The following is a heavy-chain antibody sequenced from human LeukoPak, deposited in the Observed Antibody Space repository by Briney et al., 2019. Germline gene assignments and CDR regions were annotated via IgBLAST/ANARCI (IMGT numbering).Heavy chain of an antibody. D-gene: IGHD1-26*01. J-gene: IGHJ4*02. V-gene: IGHV4-39*01. CDR3: ARPLVGTTDYFDY. CDR1: GGSISSGGYY. CDR2: IYYSGST. Sequence: PSETLSLTCTVSGGSISSGGYYWSWIRQPPGKGLEWIGSIYYSGSTYYNPSLKSRATISVDTSKNQFSLKLSSVTAADTAVYYCARPLVGTTDYFDYWGQGTLVTVSS.